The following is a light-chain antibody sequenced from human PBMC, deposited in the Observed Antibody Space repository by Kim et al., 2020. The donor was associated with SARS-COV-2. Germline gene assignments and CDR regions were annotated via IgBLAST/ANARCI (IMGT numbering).Light chain of an antibody. J-gene: IGKJ1*01. V-gene: IGKV3-20*01. CDR3: QQYGNSPWT. CDR1: QSVSSSY. CDR2: GAS. Sequence: SPGERATRSCMASQSVSSSYLAWYQQKPGQAPSLLLHGASSRAGGIPDRFSGSGSGTDFTLTISRLEAEDFAVYFCQQYGNSPWTFGQGTKVDIK.